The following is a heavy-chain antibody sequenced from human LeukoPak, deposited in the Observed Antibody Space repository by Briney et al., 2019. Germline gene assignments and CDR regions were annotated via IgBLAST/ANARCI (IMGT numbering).Heavy chain of an antibody. CDR3: ARSAPDTSGSYYDPQPFDT. J-gene: IGHJ4*02. Sequence: SETLALACTVSGGSISTYLWSWIRQPPGKGLEWIGYVYYCGRTNYNPSLKSRVTISVDTSKNQFSLKLTSVTAADTAVYYCARSAPDTSGSYYDPQPFDTWAREPRVTVSS. D-gene: IGHD3-10*01. CDR2: VYYCGRT. V-gene: IGHV4-59*01. CDR1: GGSISTYL.